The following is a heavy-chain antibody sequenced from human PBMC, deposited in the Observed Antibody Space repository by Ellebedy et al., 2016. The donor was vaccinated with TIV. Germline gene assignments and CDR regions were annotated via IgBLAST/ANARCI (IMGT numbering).Heavy chain of an antibody. V-gene: IGHV3-23*01. Sequence: GESLKISCAASGFPFGSYAMSWVRQAPGKGLEWVSTITASGGSTYFPNSVKGRFTISRDNSKNTLYLQMNSLRADDTAVYYCARGVEWDLQTGHFDYWGQGTLVTVSS. CDR3: ARGVEWDLQTGHFDY. CDR2: ITASGGST. D-gene: IGHD1-26*01. J-gene: IGHJ4*02. CDR1: GFPFGSYA.